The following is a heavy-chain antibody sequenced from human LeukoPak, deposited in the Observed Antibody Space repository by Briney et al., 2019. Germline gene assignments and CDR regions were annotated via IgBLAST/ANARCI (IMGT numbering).Heavy chain of an antibody. V-gene: IGHV3-48*01. Sequence: PGRSLRLSCAASGFTFSSYSMNWVRQAPGKGLEWVSYISSSSSTIYYADSVKGRFTISRDNAKNSLYLQMNSLRAEDTAVYYCARGLDIVATIRSLGLDYWGQGTLVTVSS. CDR1: GFTFSSYS. CDR2: ISSSSSTI. D-gene: IGHD5-12*01. J-gene: IGHJ4*02. CDR3: ARGLDIVATIRSLGLDY.